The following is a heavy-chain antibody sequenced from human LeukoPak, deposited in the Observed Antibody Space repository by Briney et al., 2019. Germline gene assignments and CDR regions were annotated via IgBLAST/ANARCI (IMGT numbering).Heavy chain of an antibody. Sequence: GGSLRLSCAASGFTFSSYSMNWVCQAPGKGLEWVSSISSSSSYIYYADSVKGRFTISRDNAKNSLYLQMNSLRAEDTAVYYCARDLDFWSGYYIGPFDYWGQGTLVTVSS. CDR1: GFTFSSYS. CDR2: ISSSSSYI. CDR3: ARDLDFWSGYYIGPFDY. J-gene: IGHJ4*02. V-gene: IGHV3-21*01. D-gene: IGHD3-3*01.